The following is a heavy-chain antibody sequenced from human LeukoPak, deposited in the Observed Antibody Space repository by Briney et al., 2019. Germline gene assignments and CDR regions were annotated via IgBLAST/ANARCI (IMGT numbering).Heavy chain of an antibody. D-gene: IGHD6-13*01. CDR3: ARGRSSSWYYYYGMDV. V-gene: IGHV4-34*01. Sequence: PSETLSLTCAVYGGSFSGYYWSWIRQPPGKGREWIGEINHSGSTNYNPFLKSRVTISVDTSKKQFSLKLISVTAADTAVYYCARGRSSSWYYYYGMDVWGQGTTVTVSS. CDR1: GGSFSGYY. CDR2: INHSGST. J-gene: IGHJ6*02.